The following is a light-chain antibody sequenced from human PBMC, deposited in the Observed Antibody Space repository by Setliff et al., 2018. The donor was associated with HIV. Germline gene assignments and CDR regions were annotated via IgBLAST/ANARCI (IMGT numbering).Light chain of an antibody. V-gene: IGLV2-14*02. CDR1: INNIGSYNR. CDR2: EVN. J-gene: IGLJ1*01. Sequence: QSALTQPPSVSGSPGQSIIISCTGTINNIGSYNRVSWYQQRPGTAPKLIIFEVNKRPSGVSNRFSGSKSGSTASLAISGLQAEDEADYYCSSYTSSGTRVFGTGTKVTVL. CDR3: SSYTSSGTRV.